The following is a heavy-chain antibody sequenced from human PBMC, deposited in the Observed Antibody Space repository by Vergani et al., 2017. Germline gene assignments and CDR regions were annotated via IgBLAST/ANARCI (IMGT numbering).Heavy chain of an antibody. V-gene: IGHV3-23*01. CDR2: VSGSSATP. D-gene: IGHD5-12*01. CDR1: GFSFPGYA. Sequence: EVQLLESGGGLVQPGGSLRLSCEASGFSFPGYAMSWVRQAPGKGREWVSSVSGSSATPYYADSVKGRFIISRDNSKNTLHLQMNSLRADDTAVYYCTKGSRGYTGYFLDYWGQGTLATVSS. J-gene: IGHJ4*02. CDR3: TKGSRGYTGYFLDY.